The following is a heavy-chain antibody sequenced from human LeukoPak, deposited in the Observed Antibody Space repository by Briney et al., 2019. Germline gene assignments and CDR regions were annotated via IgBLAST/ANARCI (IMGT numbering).Heavy chain of an antibody. CDR2: ISYSGST. CDR3: ASSTDSSGYSDY. Sequence: SETLSLTCTVSGGSISRYYWSWIRQPPGKGLEWIGYISYSGSTKYNPSLMSRVTISVDTSKNQFSLKLSSATAADTAVYYCASSTDSSGYSDYWGQGTLVTVRS. CDR1: GGSISRYY. J-gene: IGHJ4*02. D-gene: IGHD3-22*01. V-gene: IGHV4-59*01.